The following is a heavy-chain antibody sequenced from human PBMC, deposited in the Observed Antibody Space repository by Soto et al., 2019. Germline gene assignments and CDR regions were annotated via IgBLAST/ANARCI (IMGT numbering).Heavy chain of an antibody. J-gene: IGHJ5*02. V-gene: IGHV4-59*01. CDR1: EGSISGFG. CDR2: IYYSGST. D-gene: IGHD6-6*01. CDR3: ARGTRIAARPYNWFDP. Sequence: LQPLCVPCSVAEGSISGFGGRRILKPPRKGLEWIGYIYYSGSTNYNPSLKSRVTISVDTSKNQFSLKLSSVTAADTAVYYCARGTRIAARPYNWFDPWGQGTLVTVSS.